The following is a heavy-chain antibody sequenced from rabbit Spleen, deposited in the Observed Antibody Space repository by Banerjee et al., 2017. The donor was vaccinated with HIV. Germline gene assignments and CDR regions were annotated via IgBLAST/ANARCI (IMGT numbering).Heavy chain of an antibody. J-gene: IGHJ4*01. V-gene: IGHV1S40*01. D-gene: IGHD4-2*01. CDR2: IDTGSRDFT. CDR3: ARDAAGREDFNL. Sequence: QSLEESGGGLVKPGASLTLSCKASGFDFSAYTFMCWVRQAPGKGLEWIACIDTGSRDFTYYASWAKGRFTISKTSSTTVILQMTSLTVADTATYFCARDAAGREDFNLWGPGTLVTVS. CDR1: GFDFSAYTF.